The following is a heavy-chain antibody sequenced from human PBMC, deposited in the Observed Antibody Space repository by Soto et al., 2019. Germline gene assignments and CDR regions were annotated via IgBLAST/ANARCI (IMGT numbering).Heavy chain of an antibody. CDR1: GFTFSSYS. V-gene: IGHV3-64*01. CDR2: ISSNGGTT. D-gene: IGHD1-26*01. CDR3: GGYSGDGIWS. J-gene: IGHJ5*02. Sequence: EVQLVESGGGLVQPGGSLRLSCAASGFTFSSYSMHWVRQAPGKGLEYVSAISSNGGTTSYANSVKGRFTISRDKSKNMLYLQMGSLRADDMAVYYCGGYSGDGIWSWGQGTLVTVSS.